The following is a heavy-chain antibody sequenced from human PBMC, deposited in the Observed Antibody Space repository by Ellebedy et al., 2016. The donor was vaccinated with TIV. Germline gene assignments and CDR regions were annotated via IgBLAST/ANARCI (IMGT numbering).Heavy chain of an antibody. V-gene: IGHV4-39*01. CDR1: GGSISSSSYY. CDR2: IYYSGST. D-gene: IGHD1-26*01. CDR3: AKVGASTFGYYYYGMDV. J-gene: IGHJ6*02. Sequence: MPSETLSLTCTVSGGSISSSSYYWGWIRQPPGKGLEWIGTIYYSGSTYYNPSLKSRVTISVDTSKNQFSLKLRSVTAADTAVYYCAKVGASTFGYYYYGMDVWGQGTMVTVSS.